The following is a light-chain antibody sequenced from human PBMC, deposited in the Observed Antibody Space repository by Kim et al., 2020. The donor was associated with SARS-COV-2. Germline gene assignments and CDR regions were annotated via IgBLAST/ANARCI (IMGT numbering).Light chain of an antibody. Sequence: EIVLTQSPGTLSLSPGESATLSCRAAQSVSSNYIAWYQQKPGQAPRLLIYRASTRAAGIPDRFSGSGSETEFTLSISRLEPEDFAVYYCQQYGSSPEYAFGQGTKLEI. V-gene: IGKV3-20*01. CDR3: QQYGSSPEYA. J-gene: IGKJ2*01. CDR2: RAS. CDR1: QSVSSNY.